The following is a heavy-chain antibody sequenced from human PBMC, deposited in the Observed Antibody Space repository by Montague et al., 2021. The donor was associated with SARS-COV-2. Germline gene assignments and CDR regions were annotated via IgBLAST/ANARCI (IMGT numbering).Heavy chain of an antibody. J-gene: IGHJ6*03. D-gene: IGHD3-10*01. V-gene: IGHV4-34*01. CDR1: GTSFSGYY. Sequence: SETLSLTCAVHGTSFSGYYWNWIRQPPGKGLEWIGEINHGGSTKYSPSLKSRLTISADTSKNQFSLKLTSVAAADTAVYYCARLRDVVVPSPILGVGPYYSYYCMDVWGRGTTVTVSS. CDR3: ARLRDVVVPSPILGVGPYYSYYCMDV. CDR2: INHGGST.